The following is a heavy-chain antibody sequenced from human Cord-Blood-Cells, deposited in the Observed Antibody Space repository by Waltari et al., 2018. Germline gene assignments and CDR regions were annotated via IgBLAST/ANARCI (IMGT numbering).Heavy chain of an antibody. Sequence: QLQLQESGPGLVKPPETLSLTCTVTGGSIRSSSSYCGWIRMPPGKGLELIGSSYYRGNTYYNPSLKSRVTISVDTSKNQFSLKLSSVTAADTAVYYCARHRAGLWPTWGQGTLVTVSS. J-gene: IGHJ4*02. CDR1: GGSIRSSSSY. V-gene: IGHV4-39*01. CDR3: ARHRAGLWPT. CDR2: SYYRGNT. D-gene: IGHD5-18*01.